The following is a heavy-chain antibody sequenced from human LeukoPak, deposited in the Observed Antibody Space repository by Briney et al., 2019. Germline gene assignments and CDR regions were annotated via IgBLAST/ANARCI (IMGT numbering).Heavy chain of an antibody. J-gene: IGHJ4*02. CDR3: AKDRDDYGNDC. CDR1: GFSFSDFG. D-gene: IGHD4-11*01. Sequence: PGGSLRLSCAASGFSFSDFGMHWIRQAPGKGLEWVTLIRSDGSSTYYADSVKGRFTISRGTSKNTLYLQMNSLRVEDTAVYYCAKDRDDYGNDCWGQGILVTVST. CDR2: IRSDGSST. V-gene: IGHV3-30*02.